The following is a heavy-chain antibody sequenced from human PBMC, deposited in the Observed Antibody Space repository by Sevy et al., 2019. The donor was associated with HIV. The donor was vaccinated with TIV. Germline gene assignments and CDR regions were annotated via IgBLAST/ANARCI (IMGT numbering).Heavy chain of an antibody. CDR2: ISYDTKTK. CDR3: AKGSAAAAVLDV. V-gene: IGHV3-30*18. J-gene: IGHJ4*02. Sequence: GGSLRLSCAASGFTFSRFGMHWVRQAPGKGLVWLAVISYDTKTKHFADSLKGRIAISRDNTKNTVDLQINSLRVEDTAVYYCAKGSAAAAVLDVWGQGTLVTVSS. CDR1: GFTFSRFG. D-gene: IGHD6-13*01.